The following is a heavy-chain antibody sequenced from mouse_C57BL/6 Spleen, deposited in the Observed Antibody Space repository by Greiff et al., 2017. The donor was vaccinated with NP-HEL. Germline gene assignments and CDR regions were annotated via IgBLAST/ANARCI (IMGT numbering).Heavy chain of an antibody. CDR2: INPGSGGT. CDR1: GYAFTNYL. J-gene: IGHJ3*01. Sequence: LQESGAELVRPGTSVKVSCKASGYAFTNYLIEWVKQRPGQGLEWIGVINPGSGGTNYNEKFKGKATLTADKSSSTAYMQLSSLTSEDSAVYFCARSGGYDYGWFAYWGQGTLVTVSA. V-gene: IGHV1-54*01. D-gene: IGHD2-4*01. CDR3: ARSGGYDYGWFAY.